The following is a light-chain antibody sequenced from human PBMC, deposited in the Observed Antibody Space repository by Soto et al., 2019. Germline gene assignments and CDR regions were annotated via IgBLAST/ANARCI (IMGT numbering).Light chain of an antibody. CDR2: DVS. V-gene: IGLV2-11*01. J-gene: IGLJ1*01. CDR3: CSYAGSYTFSYV. CDR1: SSDVGGYNY. Sequence: SMLTQPRSVSGSPGQSVTISCTGTSSDVGGYNYVSWYQQHPGKAPKLMIYDVSKRPSGVPDRFSGSKSGNTASLTISGLQAEDEADYYCCSYAGSYTFSYVFGTGTKVTVL.